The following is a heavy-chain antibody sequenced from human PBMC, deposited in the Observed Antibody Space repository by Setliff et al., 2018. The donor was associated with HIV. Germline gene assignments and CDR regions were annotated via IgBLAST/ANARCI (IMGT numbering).Heavy chain of an antibody. J-gene: IGHJ4*02. CDR1: GGSFSNYY. V-gene: IGHV4-34*01. Sequence: SETLSLTCTDYGGSFSNYYTNWIRQPPGKGLEWIGELSPSGTTRSNPSLQSRVTISLDTSNNQFSLKLTSVTAADTAMYYCASFFVTTVTNQDYWGQGTPVTVSS. CDR2: LSPSGTT. D-gene: IGHD4-17*01. CDR3: ASFFVTTVTNQDY.